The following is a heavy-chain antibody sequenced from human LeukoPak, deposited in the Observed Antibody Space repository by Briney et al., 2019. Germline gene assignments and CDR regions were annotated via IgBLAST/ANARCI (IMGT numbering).Heavy chain of an antibody. J-gene: IGHJ3*01. D-gene: IGHD3-22*01. CDR2: IHYAGRI. Sequence: SETLSLTCTVAGCSMNGHFWTWIRQPPGKGREWIAFIHYAGRIRYNPSLQSRATISLDRSESRFSLKLTSVTAADSAVYYCARLLDNDSSGDPDTFDLWGQGTVVIVSS. V-gene: IGHV4-59*11. CDR1: GCSMNGHF. CDR3: ARLLDNDSSGDPDTFDL.